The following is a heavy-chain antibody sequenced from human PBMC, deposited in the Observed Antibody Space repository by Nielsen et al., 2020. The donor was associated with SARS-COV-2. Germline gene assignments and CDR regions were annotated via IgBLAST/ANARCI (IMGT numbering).Heavy chain of an antibody. Sequence: SETLSLTCTVSGGSNSSSNWWSWVRQPPGKGLEWIGEIYHSGSTNYNPSLKSRVTISVDKSKNQFSLKLSSVTAADTAVYYCARALRFLEWLSRNYYYYGMDVWGQGTTVTVSS. J-gene: IGHJ6*02. V-gene: IGHV4-4*02. CDR2: IYHSGST. D-gene: IGHD3-3*01. CDR3: ARALRFLEWLSRNYYYYGMDV. CDR1: GGSNSSSNW.